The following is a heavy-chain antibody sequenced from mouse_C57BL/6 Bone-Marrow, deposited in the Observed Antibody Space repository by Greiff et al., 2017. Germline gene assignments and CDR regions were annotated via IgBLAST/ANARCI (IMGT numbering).Heavy chain of an antibody. CDR1: GYSITSGYY. Sequence: EVKLMESGPGLVKPSQSLSLTCSVTGYSITSGYYCNWIRQFPGNKLEWMGYISYDGSNNYNPSLKNRISITRDTSKNQFFLKLNSVTTEDTATYYCARRFDVWGTGTTVTVSS. CDR2: ISYDGSN. V-gene: IGHV3-6*01. CDR3: ARRFDV. J-gene: IGHJ1*03.